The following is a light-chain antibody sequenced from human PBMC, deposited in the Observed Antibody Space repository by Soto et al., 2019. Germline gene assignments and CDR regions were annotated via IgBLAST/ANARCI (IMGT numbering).Light chain of an antibody. J-gene: IGKJ5*01. CDR3: QQYQTSPIT. Sequence: GDRVTITFRSSQTISSSLAWSQQKPGKAPTLVMYDASTLERGGPSRLSGTGSATEFTLPIDSLQPEDFATYYCQQYQTSPITFGQGTRLEIK. CDR1: QTISSS. V-gene: IGKV1-5*01. CDR2: DAS.